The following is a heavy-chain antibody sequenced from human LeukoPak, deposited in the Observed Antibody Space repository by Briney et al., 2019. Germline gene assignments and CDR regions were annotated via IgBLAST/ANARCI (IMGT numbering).Heavy chain of an antibody. V-gene: IGHV3-74*01. J-gene: IGHJ4*02. CDR3: ARMAGGYYDSSGLDY. Sequence: GGSLTLSCVASGFTFSSYWMHWVRQPPGKGLAWVSRINSDGSSTYYADSVKGRFTISRDNAKNTLYLQMNSLRADDTAVYYCARMAGGYYDSSGLDYWGQGTLVTVSS. D-gene: IGHD3-22*01. CDR1: GFTFSSYW. CDR2: INSDGSST.